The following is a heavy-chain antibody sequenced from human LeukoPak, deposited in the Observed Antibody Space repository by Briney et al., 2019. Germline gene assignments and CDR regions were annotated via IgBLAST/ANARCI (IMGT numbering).Heavy chain of an antibody. J-gene: IGHJ4*02. CDR1: GFTFSSYA. CDR2: ISGSGGST. Sequence: GGSLRLSCAASGFTFSSYAMSWVRQAPGKGLEWVSAISGSGGSTYYADSVKGRFTISRDNSKNTLYLQMNSLRAEGTAVYYCVRDPDRDELDYWGQGTLVTVSS. CDR3: VRDPDRDELDY. D-gene: IGHD5-24*01. V-gene: IGHV3-23*01.